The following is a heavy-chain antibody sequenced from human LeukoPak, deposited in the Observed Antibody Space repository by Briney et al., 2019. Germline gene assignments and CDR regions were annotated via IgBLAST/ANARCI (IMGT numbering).Heavy chain of an antibody. Sequence: GGSLRLSCAASGFTFDDYGMHWVRQAPGKGLEWVSGISYNSGSIGYADSVKGRFTISRDSARNSLYLQMNSLRAEDTASYYCAKDLGYCSGGRCFTPVWFGMDVWGQGTTVTVSS. J-gene: IGHJ6*02. CDR2: ISYNSGSI. CDR1: GFTFDDYG. D-gene: IGHD2-15*01. V-gene: IGHV3-9*01. CDR3: AKDLGYCSGGRCFTPVWFGMDV.